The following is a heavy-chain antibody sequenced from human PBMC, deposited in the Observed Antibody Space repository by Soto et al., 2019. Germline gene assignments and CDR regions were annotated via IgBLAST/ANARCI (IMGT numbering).Heavy chain of an antibody. CDR2: IIPVLGVT. D-gene: IGHD2-21*02. CDR3: ARRRYCGADCYSKYYYGMDV. Sequence: QVHLVQSGAEVKKPGSSVKVSCQASGSTFSSYTVSWVRQAPGQGLEWMGRIIPVLGVTNYAPKFKGRVTITADKSKTTAYMELSSLGSGDTAVYYCARRRYCGADCYSKYYYGMDVWGQGTTVTVSS. V-gene: IGHV1-69*02. J-gene: IGHJ6*02. CDR1: GSTFSSYT.